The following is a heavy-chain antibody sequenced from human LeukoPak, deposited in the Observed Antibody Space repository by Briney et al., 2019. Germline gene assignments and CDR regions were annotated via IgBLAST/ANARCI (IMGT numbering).Heavy chain of an antibody. J-gene: IGHJ3*01. CDR1: GASISSYY. CDR3: ARYLVDLDAFGV. V-gene: IGHV4-4*07. CDR2: FHITGNT. Sequence: PSETLSLTCTVSGASISSYYWSWIRRPAGKGLEWLGRFHITGNTNYNPSLESRVTMSADTSKNQISLKLTSVTAADTAVYYCARYLVDLDAFGVWGQGTMVTVSS. D-gene: IGHD1-26*01.